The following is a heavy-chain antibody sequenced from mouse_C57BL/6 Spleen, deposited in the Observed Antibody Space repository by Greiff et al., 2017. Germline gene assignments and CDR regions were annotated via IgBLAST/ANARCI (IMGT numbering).Heavy chain of an antibody. CDR2: ISDGGSYT. V-gene: IGHV5-4*01. Sequence: VKLMESGGGLVKPGGSLKLSCAASGFTFSSYAMSWVRQTPEKRLEWVATISDGGSYTYYPDNVKGRFTISRDNAKNNLYLQMSHLKSEDTAMYYCARDEDYYGSSSWFAYWGQGTLVTVSA. D-gene: IGHD1-1*01. CDR1: GFTFSSYA. J-gene: IGHJ3*01. CDR3: ARDEDYYGSSSWFAY.